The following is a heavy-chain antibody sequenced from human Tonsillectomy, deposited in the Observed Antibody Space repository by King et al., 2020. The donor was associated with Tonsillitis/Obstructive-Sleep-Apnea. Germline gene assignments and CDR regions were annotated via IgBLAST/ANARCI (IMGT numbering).Heavy chain of an antibody. Sequence: QLVQSGAEVKKPGESLKISCKGSGYSFTSYWIGWVRQMPGKGLEWMVIIYPGDSDTKYSPSFQGQVTISADKSISTAYLQWSSLKASDTAMYYCARPSLSYGDYVDWFDPWGQGTLVTVSS. V-gene: IGHV5-51*03. D-gene: IGHD4-17*01. CDR2: IYPGDSDT. J-gene: IGHJ5*02. CDR1: GYSFTSYW. CDR3: ARPSLSYGDYVDWFDP.